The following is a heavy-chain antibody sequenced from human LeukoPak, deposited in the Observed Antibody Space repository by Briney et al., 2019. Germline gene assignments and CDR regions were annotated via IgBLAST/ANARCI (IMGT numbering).Heavy chain of an antibody. CDR3: AKDGPAQSTVPLPP. CDR2: ISYDGSNK. D-gene: IGHD4-17*01. CDR1: GFTFSTSG. V-gene: IGHV3-30*18. J-gene: IGHJ5*02. Sequence: QPGGSLILSCAASGFTFSTSGMHWVRQAPGKGLEWVAIISYDGSNKYFADSVKGRFTISRDNSKNTVYLEMNSLRAEDTAVYYCAKDGPAQSTVPLPPWGQGTLVTVSS.